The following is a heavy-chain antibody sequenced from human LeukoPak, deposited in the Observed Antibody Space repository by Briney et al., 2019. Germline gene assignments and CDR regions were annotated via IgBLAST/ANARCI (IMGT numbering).Heavy chain of an antibody. CDR2: ISYDGSNK. D-gene: IGHD3-10*01. V-gene: IGHV3-30-3*01. J-gene: IGHJ4*02. Sequence: GRSLRLSCAASGFTFSSYAMHWVRQAPGKGLEWVAVISYDGSNKYYADSVKGRFTISRDNSKNTLYLQMNSLRAEDTAVYYCTVWFGELGRDYWGQGTLVTVSS. CDR1: GFTFSSYA. CDR3: TVWFGELGRDY.